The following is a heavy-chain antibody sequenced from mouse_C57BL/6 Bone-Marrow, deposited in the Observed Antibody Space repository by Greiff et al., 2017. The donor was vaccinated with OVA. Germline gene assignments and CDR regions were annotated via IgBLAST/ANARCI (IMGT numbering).Heavy chain of an antibody. CDR2: IDPANGNT. CDR3: ARNYYGNGGYYAMDY. J-gene: IGHJ4*01. CDR1: GFNIKNTY. Sequence: VQLKESVAELVRPGASVKLSCTASGFNIKNTYMHWVKQRPEQGLEWIGRIDPANGNTKYAPKFQGKATITADTSSNTAYLQLSSLTSEDTAIYYCARNYYGNGGYYAMDYWGQGTSVTVSS. D-gene: IGHD2-1*01. V-gene: IGHV14-3*01.